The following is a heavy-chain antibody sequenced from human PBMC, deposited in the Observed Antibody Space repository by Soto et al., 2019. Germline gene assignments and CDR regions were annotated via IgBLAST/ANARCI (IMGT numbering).Heavy chain of an antibody. V-gene: IGHV3-74*01. Sequence: GGSLRLSCAASGFIFNTYWMHWVRQAPGKGLVWISRINSDGSIADYADSVKGRFTISRDNSKNTLYLQMNSLRAEDTAVYYCARDDFWSGYNLPGMDVWGQGTTVTVSS. D-gene: IGHD3-3*01. J-gene: IGHJ6*02. CDR1: GFIFNTYW. CDR3: ARDDFWSGYNLPGMDV. CDR2: INSDGSIA.